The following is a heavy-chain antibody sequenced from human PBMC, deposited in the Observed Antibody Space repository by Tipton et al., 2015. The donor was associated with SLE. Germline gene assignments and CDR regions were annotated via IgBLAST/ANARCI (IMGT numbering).Heavy chain of an antibody. V-gene: IGHV3-7*01. CDR3: ARSPTYCTNGVCRRYFDY. J-gene: IGHJ4*02. CDR2: IKQDGSEK. D-gene: IGHD2-8*01. Sequence: SLRLSCAASGFTFSSYWMSWVRQAPGKGLEWVANIKQDGSEKYYVDSVKGRFTISRDNAKNSLYLQMNSLRAEDTAVYYCARSPTYCTNGVCRRYFDYRGQGTLVTVSS. CDR1: GFTFSSYW.